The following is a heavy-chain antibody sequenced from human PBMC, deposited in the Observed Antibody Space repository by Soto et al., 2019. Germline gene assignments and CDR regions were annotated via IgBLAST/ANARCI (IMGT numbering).Heavy chain of an antibody. CDR3: TTEPRD. Sequence: GGSLRLSCAGSGFTFSHYWMSWVRQAPGKGLEWIGRVKSKGDGETKDYAAPLQGRFTISRDDSKNMVYLQMNSLTIEDTGVYFCTTEPRDWGQGTQVTVSS. J-gene: IGHJ4*02. CDR1: GFTFSHYW. CDR2: VKSKGDGETK. V-gene: IGHV3-15*01.